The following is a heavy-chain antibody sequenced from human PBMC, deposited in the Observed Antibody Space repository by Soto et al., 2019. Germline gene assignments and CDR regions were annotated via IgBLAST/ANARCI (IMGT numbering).Heavy chain of an antibody. CDR3: ARIYYDFWSGYYGGFDY. CDR1: GGSISSGDYY. CDR2: IYYSGST. V-gene: IGHV4-30-4*01. D-gene: IGHD3-3*01. J-gene: IGHJ4*02. Sequence: SETLSLTCTVSGGSISSGDYYWSWIRQPPGKGLEWIGYIYYSGSTYYNPSLKSRVTISVDTSKNRFSLKLSSVTAADTAVYYCARIYYDFWSGYYGGFDYWGQGTLVTVSS.